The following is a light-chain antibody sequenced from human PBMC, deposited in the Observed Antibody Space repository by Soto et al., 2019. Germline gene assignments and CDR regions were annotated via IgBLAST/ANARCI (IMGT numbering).Light chain of an antibody. J-gene: IGKJ4*01. Sequence: EIVMTQSPATLSVSPGDRVTLSCRASQNIDNNFAWYLQRPGQPPRLLIYGASTRANGIPARFSGSGSGTEFTLTISSLQSEDFAVYCCQQYNNWPPLTFGGGTKVEIK. CDR3: QQYNNWPPLT. V-gene: IGKV3D-15*01. CDR2: GAS. CDR1: QNIDNN.